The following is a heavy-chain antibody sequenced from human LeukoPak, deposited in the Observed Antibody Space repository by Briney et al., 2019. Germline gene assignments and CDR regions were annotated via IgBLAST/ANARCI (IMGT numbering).Heavy chain of an antibody. CDR3: ARDRQAEDYGSGMGFDP. J-gene: IGHJ5*02. V-gene: IGHV3-21*01. CDR2: ISSSSSYI. D-gene: IGHD3-10*01. CDR1: GFTFSSYS. Sequence: GGSLRLSCAASGFTFSSYSMNWVRQAPGKGLEWVSSISSSSSYIYYADSVKGRFTISRDNAKNSLYLQMNSLRAEDTAVYYCARDRQAEDYGSGMGFDPWGQGTLVTVSS.